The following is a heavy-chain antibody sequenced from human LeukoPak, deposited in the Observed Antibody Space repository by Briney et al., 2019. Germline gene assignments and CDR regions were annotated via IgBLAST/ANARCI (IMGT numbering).Heavy chain of an antibody. CDR1: GYTFTSYD. CDR2: MNPNSGNT. J-gene: IGHJ5*02. V-gene: IGHV1-8*03. Sequence: ASVKVSCKASGYTFTSYDINWVRQATGQGLEWMGWMNPNSGNTGYAQKFQGRVTITRNTSISTAYMELSSLRAEDTAVYYCAREFKLPNWFDPWGQGTLVTVSS. D-gene: IGHD1-7*01. CDR3: AREFKLPNWFDP.